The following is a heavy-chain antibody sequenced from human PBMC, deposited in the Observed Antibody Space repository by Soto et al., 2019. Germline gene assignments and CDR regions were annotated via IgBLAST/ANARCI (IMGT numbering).Heavy chain of an antibody. CDR1: GFTFSNYW. Sequence: EVQLVESGGGLVQPGGSLRLSCAASGFTFSNYWMSWVRQAPGKGLEWVANIKQDGSEKDYVDSVKGRFTISRDNAENSLYLQMNSLRAEDTAVYYCARSRYLDYWGQGTLVTVSS. V-gene: IGHV3-7*04. CDR2: IKQDGSEK. J-gene: IGHJ4*02. D-gene: IGHD1-20*01. CDR3: ARSRYLDY.